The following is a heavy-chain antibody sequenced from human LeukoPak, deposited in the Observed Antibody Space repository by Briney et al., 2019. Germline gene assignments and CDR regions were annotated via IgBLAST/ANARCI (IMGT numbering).Heavy chain of an antibody. CDR1: GFTVSSNY. D-gene: IGHD1-1*01. J-gene: IGHJ4*02. CDR2: ISGGGGST. Sequence: PGGSLRLSCAASGFTVSSNYMSWVRQAPGKGLEWVSAISGGGGSTFYADSVKGRFTISRDNSKSTLYLQLNSLKTEDTALYYCAKDGTSGTWDNWGQGTLVTVSS. V-gene: IGHV3-23*01. CDR3: AKDGTSGTWDN.